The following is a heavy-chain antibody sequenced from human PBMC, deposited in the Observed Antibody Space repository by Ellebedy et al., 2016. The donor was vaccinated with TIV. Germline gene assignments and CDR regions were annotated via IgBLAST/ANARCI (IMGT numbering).Heavy chain of an antibody. Sequence: GGSLRLXCAASGFTFSSYSMNWVRQAPGKGLEWVSYISSGGSTIYYADSVKGRFTISRDNARDSLFLQMISLRDDDTAVYYCARGRSSGRTAFDVWGQGTMVPVSS. CDR2: ISSGGSTI. V-gene: IGHV3-48*02. J-gene: IGHJ3*01. D-gene: IGHD3-10*01. CDR3: ARGRSSGRTAFDV. CDR1: GFTFSSYS.